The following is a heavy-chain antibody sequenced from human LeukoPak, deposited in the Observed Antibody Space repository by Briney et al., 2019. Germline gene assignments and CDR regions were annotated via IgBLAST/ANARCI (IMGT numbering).Heavy chain of an antibody. CDR2: IYYNGNT. D-gene: IGHD3-22*01. CDR3: ARVRNYYDSSGYLDY. Sequence: PSETLSLTCSVPGGSVSSGGYYWSWIRQPPGKGLEWIGYIYYNGNTNYNPSLKSRVTISVDTSKNQFSLKLSSVTAADTAVYYCARVRNYYDSSGYLDYWGQGTLVTVSS. CDR1: GGSVSSGGYY. J-gene: IGHJ4*02. V-gene: IGHV4-61*08.